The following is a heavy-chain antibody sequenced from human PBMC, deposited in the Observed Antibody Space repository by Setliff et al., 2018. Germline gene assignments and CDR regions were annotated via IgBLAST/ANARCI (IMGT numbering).Heavy chain of an antibody. CDR3: ATSWGATPFDY. Sequence: SVKVSCKTSGFPLTGYYMHWVRQTPGQGLEWMGWINPSSGGTNYAQKLQGRVTMTTDTSTSTAYMELRSLRSDDTAVYYCATSWGATPFDYWGQGTLVTVPQ. CDR1: GFPLTGYY. CDR2: INPSSGGT. D-gene: IGHD1-26*01. V-gene: IGHV1-2*02. J-gene: IGHJ4*02.